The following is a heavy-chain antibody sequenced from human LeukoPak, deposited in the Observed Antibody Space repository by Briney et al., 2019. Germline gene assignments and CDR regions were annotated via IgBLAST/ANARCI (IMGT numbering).Heavy chain of an antibody. CDR3: ASGGTLDYDFWSGPGFDY. CDR2: IIPIFGTA. D-gene: IGHD3-3*01. Sequence: SVKVSCKASRGTFSSYAISWVRQAPGQGLEWMGGIIPIFGTANYAQKFQGRVTITADVSTSTAYMELSSLRSEDTAVYYCASGGTLDYDFWSGPGFDYWGQGTLVTVSS. CDR1: RGTFSSYA. J-gene: IGHJ4*02. V-gene: IGHV1-69*13.